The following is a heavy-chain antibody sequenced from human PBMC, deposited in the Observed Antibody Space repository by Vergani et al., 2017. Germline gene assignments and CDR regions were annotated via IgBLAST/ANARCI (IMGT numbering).Heavy chain of an antibody. Sequence: EVQLVESGGGLVQPGGSLRLSCAASGFTVSSNYMSWVRQAPGKGLEWVSVIYSGGSTYYADSVKGRFTISRHNSENTLYLQMNSLRAEDTAVYYCARDGNYYDSSGYYDYWGQGTLVTVSS. CDR2: IYSGGST. CDR3: ARDGNYYDSSGYYDY. J-gene: IGHJ4*02. CDR1: GFTVSSNY. V-gene: IGHV3-53*04. D-gene: IGHD3-22*01.